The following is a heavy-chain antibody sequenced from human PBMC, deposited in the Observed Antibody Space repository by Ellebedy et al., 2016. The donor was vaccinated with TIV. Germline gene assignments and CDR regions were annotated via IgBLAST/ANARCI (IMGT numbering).Heavy chain of an antibody. CDR2: INWNGGTT. Sequence: PGGSLRLSCAASGFSLDDYGMSWVRQAPGKGREWASLINWNGGTTDYADSVKGRFTISRDNAKNSLYLQMSSLRAEDTALYYWARVVVSGTYNTLNYYYGMDVWGQGTTVTVSS. J-gene: IGHJ6*02. CDR3: ARVVVSGTYNTLNYYYGMDV. D-gene: IGHD3-10*01. CDR1: GFSLDDYG. V-gene: IGHV3-20*04.